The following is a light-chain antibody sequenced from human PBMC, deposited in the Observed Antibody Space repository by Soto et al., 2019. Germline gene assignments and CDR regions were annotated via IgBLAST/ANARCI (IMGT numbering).Light chain of an antibody. Sequence: QSVLTQPASVSGSPGQSITISCTGTSSDVGGYNYVSWYQSHPGEAPKLIIYDVSNRPSGVSDRFSGSKSGNTASLTISGLQAEDEADYYCSSYTSSISYVFVTGTRSPS. J-gene: IGLJ1*01. CDR3: SSYTSSISYV. CDR2: DVS. V-gene: IGLV2-14*03. CDR1: SSDVGGYNY.